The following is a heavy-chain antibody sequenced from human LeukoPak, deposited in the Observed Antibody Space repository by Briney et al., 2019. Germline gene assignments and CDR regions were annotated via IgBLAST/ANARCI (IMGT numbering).Heavy chain of an antibody. D-gene: IGHD6-19*01. CDR1: GFTFSSYA. J-gene: IGHJ4*02. Sequence: GRSLRLSCAASGFTFSSYAMHWVRQAPGKGLEWVAVISYDGSNKYYADSVKGRFTISRDNSKNTLYLQMNSLRAEDTAVYYCARSSGWSPEIWGQGTLVTVSS. V-gene: IGHV3-30-3*01. CDR3: ARSSGWSPEI. CDR2: ISYDGSNK.